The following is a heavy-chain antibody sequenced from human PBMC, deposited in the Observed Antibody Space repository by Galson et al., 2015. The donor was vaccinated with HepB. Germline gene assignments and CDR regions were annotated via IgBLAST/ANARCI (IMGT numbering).Heavy chain of an antibody. CDR2: IIPIFGTA. D-gene: IGHD3-3*01. CDR3: ARDGRSDNYGEYCDY. Sequence: SVKVSCKASGGTFSSYAISWVRQAPGQGLEWMGGIIPIFGTANYAQKFQGRVTITADKSTSTAYMELSSLRSEDTAVYYCARDGRSDNYGEYCDYWGQGTLVSVSS. J-gene: IGHJ4*02. CDR1: GGTFSSYA. V-gene: IGHV1-69*06.